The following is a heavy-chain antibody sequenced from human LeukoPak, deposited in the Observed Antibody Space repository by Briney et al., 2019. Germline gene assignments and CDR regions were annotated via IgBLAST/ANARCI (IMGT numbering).Heavy chain of an antibody. D-gene: IGHD6-13*01. CDR3: ARDLIAAAGPGYYYGMDV. CDR2: IYYSGIT. Sequence: SETLSLTCTVSGGSISSGDYYSSWIRQPPGKGLEWIGYIYYSGITYYNPSLKSRVTISVDTSKNQFSLKLSSVTAADTAVYYCARDLIAAAGPGYYYGMDVWGQGTTVTVSS. CDR1: GGSISSGDYY. J-gene: IGHJ6*02. V-gene: IGHV4-30-4*02.